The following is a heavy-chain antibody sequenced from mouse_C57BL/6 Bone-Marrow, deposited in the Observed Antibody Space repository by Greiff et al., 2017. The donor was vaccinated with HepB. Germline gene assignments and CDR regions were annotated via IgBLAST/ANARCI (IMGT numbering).Heavy chain of an antibody. V-gene: IGHV14-4*01. D-gene: IGHD1-1*01. J-gene: IGHJ4*01. CDR3: TTWGTTVVGAMDY. CDR1: GFNIKDDY. CDR2: IDPENGDT. Sequence: EVKVVESGAELVRPGASVKLSCTASGFNIKDDYMHWVKQRPEQGLEWIGWIDPENGDTEYASKFQGKATITADTSSNTAYLQLSSLTSEDTAVYYCTTWGTTVVGAMDYWGQGTSVTVSS.